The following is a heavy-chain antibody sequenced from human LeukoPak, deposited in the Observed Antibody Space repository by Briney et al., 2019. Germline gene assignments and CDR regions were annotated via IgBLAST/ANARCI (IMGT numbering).Heavy chain of an antibody. V-gene: IGHV1-18*01. CDR3: ARERRRYFDFAAFDP. CDR2: ISAYNGNT. D-gene: IGHD3-9*01. Sequence: ASVKVSPKASGYTFTSYGISWVRQAPGQGLEWMGWISAYNGNTNYAQKLQGRVTMTTDTSTSTAYMELRSLRSDDTAVYYCARERRRYFDFAAFDPWGQGTRVTVSS. J-gene: IGHJ5*02. CDR1: GYTFTSYG.